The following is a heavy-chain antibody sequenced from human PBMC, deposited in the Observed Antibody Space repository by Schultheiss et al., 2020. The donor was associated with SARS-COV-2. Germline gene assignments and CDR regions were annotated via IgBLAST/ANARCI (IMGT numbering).Heavy chain of an antibody. D-gene: IGHD2-15*01. CDR3: ARVQGYCSGGSCPYNWFDP. CDR2: IYYSGST. J-gene: IGHJ5*02. CDR1: GGSISSYY. Sequence: SQTLSLTCTVSGGSISSYYWSWIRQPPGKGLEWIGYIYYSGSTYYNPSLKSRVTISVDTSKNQFSLKLSSVTAADTAVYYCARVQGYCSGGSCPYNWFDPWGQGTLVTVSS. V-gene: IGHV4-59*12.